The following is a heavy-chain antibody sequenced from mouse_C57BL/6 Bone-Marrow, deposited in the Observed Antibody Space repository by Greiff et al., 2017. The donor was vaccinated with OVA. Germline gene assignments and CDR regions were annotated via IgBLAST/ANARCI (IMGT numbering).Heavy chain of an antibody. V-gene: IGHV5-4*01. D-gene: IGHD1-1*01. CDR2: LSDGGSYT. J-gene: IGHJ3*01. CDR1: GFTFSSYA. Sequence: EVMLVESGGGLVKPGGSLKLSCAASGFTFSSYAMSWVRQTPEKRLEWVATLSDGGSYTYYPDNVKGRFTISRDNAKNNLYLQMSHLKSEDTAMYYCAREEGFLLLRAWFAYWGQGTLVTVSA. CDR3: AREEGFLLLRAWFAY.